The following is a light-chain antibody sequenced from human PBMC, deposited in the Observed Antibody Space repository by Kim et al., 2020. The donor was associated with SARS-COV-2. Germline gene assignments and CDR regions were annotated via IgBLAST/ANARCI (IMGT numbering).Light chain of an antibody. Sequence: GQKVTLSGSGSTANIGNNYVSWYQQLPGTAPKLIMYDNYKRPSGIPDRFSGSKSGTSATLDITGLQTGDEADYYCGTWDSSLSAGVFGGGTQLTVL. CDR3: GTWDSSLSAGV. CDR1: TANIGNNY. J-gene: IGLJ3*02. V-gene: IGLV1-51*01. CDR2: DNY.